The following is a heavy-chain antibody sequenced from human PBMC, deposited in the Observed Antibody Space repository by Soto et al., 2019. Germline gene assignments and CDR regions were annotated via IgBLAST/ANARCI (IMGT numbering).Heavy chain of an antibody. CDR1: GGSISSGDYY. Sequence: KASETLSLTCTVSGGSISSGDYYWSWIRQPPGKGLEWIGYIYYSGSTYYNPSLKSRVTISVDTSKNQFSLKLSSVTAADTAVYYCARVASGLMVLNWFDPWGQGTLVTVSS. V-gene: IGHV4-30-4*01. CDR3: ARVASGLMVLNWFDP. J-gene: IGHJ5*02. CDR2: IYYSGST. D-gene: IGHD2-8*01.